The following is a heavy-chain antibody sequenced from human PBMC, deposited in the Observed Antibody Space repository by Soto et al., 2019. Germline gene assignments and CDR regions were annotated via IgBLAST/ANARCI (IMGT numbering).Heavy chain of an antibody. D-gene: IGHD1-1*01. V-gene: IGHV3-21*01. J-gene: IGHJ6*02. CDR1: GFTFSSYS. CDR3: ARSVTTGTKNYYYYGMDV. CDR2: ISSSSSYI. Sequence: PGGSLRLSCAASGFTFSSYSMNWVRQTPGKGLEWVSSISSSSSYIYYADSVKGRFTASRDNAKNSLYLQMNSLRAEDTAVYYCARSVTTGTKNYYYYGMDVWGQGTTVTVSS.